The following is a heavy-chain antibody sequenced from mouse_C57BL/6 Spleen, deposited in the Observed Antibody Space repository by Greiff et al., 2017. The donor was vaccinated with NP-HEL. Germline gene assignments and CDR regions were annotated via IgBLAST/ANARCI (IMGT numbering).Heavy chain of an antibody. CDR2: IYPRSGNT. CDR1: GYTFTSYG. V-gene: IGHV1-81*01. CDR3: ATLYGNYEGAY. D-gene: IGHD2-1*01. J-gene: IGHJ3*01. Sequence: VQLQQSGAELARPGASVKLSCKASGYTFTSYGISWVKQRTGQGLEWIGEIYPRSGNTYYNEKFKGKATLTADKSSSTAYMELRSLTSEDSAVYFCATLYGNYEGAYWGQGTLVTVSA.